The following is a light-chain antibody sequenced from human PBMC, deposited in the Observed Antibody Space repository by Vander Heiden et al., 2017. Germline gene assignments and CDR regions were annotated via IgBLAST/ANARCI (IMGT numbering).Light chain of an antibody. CDR3: QSYDSSLSGVV. CDR2: GNS. J-gene: IGLJ2*01. V-gene: IGLV1-40*01. Sequence: QSVLTQPPSVSGAPGQRVTISCTGSSSNIGAGYDVPWYQQLPGTAPKLLIYGNSNRPSRVPDRFSGSKSGTSASLAITGLQAEDEADYYCQSYDSSLSGVVFGGGTKLTVL. CDR1: SSNIGAGYD.